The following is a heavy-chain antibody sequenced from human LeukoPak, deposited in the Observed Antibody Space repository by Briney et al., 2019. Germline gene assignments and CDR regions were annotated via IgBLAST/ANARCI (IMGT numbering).Heavy chain of an antibody. J-gene: IGHJ4*02. CDR2: INPNSGGT. CDR1: GYTFTGYY. CDR3: ARGLLMGWERQGGDY. Sequence: ASVKVSCKASGYTFTGYYMHWVRQAPGQGLEWMGWINPNSGGTNYAQKFQGRVTITRNTSISTAYMELSSLRSEDTAVYYCARGLLMGWERQGGDYWGQGTLVTVSS. V-gene: IGHV1-2*02. D-gene: IGHD2-8*01.